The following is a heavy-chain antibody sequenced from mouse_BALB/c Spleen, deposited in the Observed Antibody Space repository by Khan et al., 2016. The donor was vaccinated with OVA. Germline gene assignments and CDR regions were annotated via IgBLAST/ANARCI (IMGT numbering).Heavy chain of an antibody. CDR1: GFTFSSYV. CDR3: AREAYRYDEYYFDY. V-gene: IGHV5-6-5*01. CDR2: TSSGGST. J-gene: IGHJ2*01. Sequence: EVELVESGGSSVKPGGSLKLSCAVSGFTFSSYVMSWVRQTPEKRLEWVASTSSGGSTYYPDSVKGRFTISRDNARNIVNLQMSSLRSEDMAIYYCAREAYRYDEYYFDYWGQGTTLTVSS. D-gene: IGHD2-14*01.